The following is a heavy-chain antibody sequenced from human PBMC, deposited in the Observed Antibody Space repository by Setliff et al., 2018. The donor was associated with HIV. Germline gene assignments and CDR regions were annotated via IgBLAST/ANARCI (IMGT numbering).Heavy chain of an antibody. D-gene: IGHD5-12*01. CDR3: ARISVASRYNSDMDV. V-gene: IGHV3-30*02. Sequence: GGSLRLSCAASGFTFSNYGVHWVRQAPGKGLEWVAFIRSDETNKYYSDSVKGRFTISRDTSKNTLFLQINSLRPEDTAVYYCARISVASRYNSDMDVWGKGTTVTVSS. J-gene: IGHJ6*03. CDR1: GFTFSNYG. CDR2: IRSDETNK.